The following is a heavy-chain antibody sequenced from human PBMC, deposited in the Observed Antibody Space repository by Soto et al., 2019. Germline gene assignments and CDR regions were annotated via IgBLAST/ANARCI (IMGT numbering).Heavy chain of an antibody. D-gene: IGHD2-8*01. CDR2: INHSGST. V-gene: IGHV4-34*01. J-gene: IGHJ6*02. CDR1: GVSFSGYY. CDR3: ARGLRVYGYGMDV. Sequence: SETLALTCAGYGVSFSGYYWSLIRQPPGKGLEWIGEINHSGSTNYNPSLKSRVTISVDTSKNQFSLKLSSVTAADTAVYYCARGLRVYGYGMDVWGQGTTVTVSS.